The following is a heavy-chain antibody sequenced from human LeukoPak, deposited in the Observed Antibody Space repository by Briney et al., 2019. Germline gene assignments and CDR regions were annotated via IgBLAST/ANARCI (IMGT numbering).Heavy chain of an antibody. V-gene: IGHV3-7*01. CDR2: IKQDATEK. CDR1: GFTFSSYW. Sequence: GGSLRLSCAASGFTFSSYWMTWVRQVPGKGLEWVANIKQDATEKKYVDSVKGRFTISRDNAKNSLYLQMNRLRAEDTAVYYCARTSSTKCYDYWGQGTLVTVAS. CDR3: ARTSSTKCYDY. J-gene: IGHJ4*02. D-gene: IGHD2-2*01.